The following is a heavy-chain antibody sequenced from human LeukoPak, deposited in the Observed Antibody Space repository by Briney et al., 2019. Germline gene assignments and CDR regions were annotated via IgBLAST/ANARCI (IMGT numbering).Heavy chain of an antibody. CDR3: ARDLPAWRVQLWYYFDY. J-gene: IGHJ4*02. CDR1: GGSISSSSYY. CDR2: IYYSGST. D-gene: IGHD5-18*01. Sequence: KPSETLSLTCTVSGGSISSSSYYWGWIRQPPGKGLEWIGSIYYSGSTYYNPSLKSRVTISVDTSKNQFSLKLSSVTAADTAVYYCARDLPAWRVQLWYYFDYWGQGTLVTVSS. V-gene: IGHV4-39*07.